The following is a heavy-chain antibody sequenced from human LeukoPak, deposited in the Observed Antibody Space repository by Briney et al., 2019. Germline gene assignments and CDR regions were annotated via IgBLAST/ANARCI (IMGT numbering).Heavy chain of an antibody. J-gene: IGHJ3*02. CDR3: ARPSGSYYYDAFDI. Sequence: GGSLRLSCAASGFTFSGYWIHWVRQAPGKGLVWVSRINSDGSSTSYADSVKGRFTISRDNVKKTLYLQMNSLRAGDMAVYYCARPSGSYYYDAFDIWGQGTMVTVSS. D-gene: IGHD1-26*01. V-gene: IGHV3-74*01. CDR2: INSDGSST. CDR1: GFTFSGYW.